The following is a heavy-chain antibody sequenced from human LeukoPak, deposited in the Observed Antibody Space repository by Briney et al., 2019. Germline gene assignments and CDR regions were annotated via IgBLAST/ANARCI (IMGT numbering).Heavy chain of an antibody. J-gene: IGHJ4*02. Sequence: PSETLSLTCTVSGGSISSGDYYWSWIRQPAGKGLEWIGRIYTSGSTNYNPSLKSRVTMSVDTSKNQFSLKLSSVTAADTAVYYCARGGSVITGYKFDYWGQGTLVTVSS. V-gene: IGHV4-61*02. CDR3: ARGGSVITGYKFDY. CDR2: IYTSGST. D-gene: IGHD3-10*01. CDR1: GGSISSGDYY.